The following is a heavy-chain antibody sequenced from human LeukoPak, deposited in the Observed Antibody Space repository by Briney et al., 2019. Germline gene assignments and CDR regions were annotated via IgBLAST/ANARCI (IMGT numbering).Heavy chain of an antibody. D-gene: IGHD1-26*01. J-gene: IGHJ1*01. CDR3: AKREEGGCFQH. V-gene: IGHV3-23*01. CDR2: ISGSGGST. Sequence: GGSLRLSCVASGFTFSSYAMSWVRQAPGKGLEWVSAISGSGGSTYYADSAKGRFTISRDNSKNTLYLQMNSLRAEDAAVYYCAKREEGGCFQHWGQGTLVTVSS. CDR1: GFTFSSYA.